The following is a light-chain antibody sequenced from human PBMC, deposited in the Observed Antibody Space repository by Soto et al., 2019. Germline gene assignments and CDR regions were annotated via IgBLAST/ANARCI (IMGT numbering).Light chain of an antibody. Sequence: QSVLTQPPSASGTPGQRVSFSCSGSTSNIGSNTVNWYQQLPGTAPKILIYSNSQRPSVVPERFSGSKSGTSASLAISGLQSEDEAGYYCSTWDDSLNGWVFGGGTKVTVL. CDR1: TSNIGSNT. V-gene: IGLV1-44*01. CDR2: SNS. CDR3: STWDDSLNGWV. J-gene: IGLJ3*02.